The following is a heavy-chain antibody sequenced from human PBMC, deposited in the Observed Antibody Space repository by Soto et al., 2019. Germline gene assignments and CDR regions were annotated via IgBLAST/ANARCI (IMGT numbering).Heavy chain of an antibody. CDR3: ARDHVGPSCGGDCANDAFDI. Sequence: QVQLQESGPGLVKPSQTLSLTCTVSGGSISSGGYYWSWIRQHPGKGLEWIGYIYYSGSTYYNPSXXXRITTSVHTSXXQXSXXLSSVTAADTAVYFCARDHVGPSCGGDCANDAFDIWGQGTMVTVSS. CDR1: GGSISSGGYY. D-gene: IGHD2-21*02. J-gene: IGHJ3*02. V-gene: IGHV4-31*03. CDR2: IYYSGST.